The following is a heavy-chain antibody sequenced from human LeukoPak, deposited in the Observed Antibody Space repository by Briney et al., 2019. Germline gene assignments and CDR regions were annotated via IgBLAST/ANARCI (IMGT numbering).Heavy chain of an antibody. Sequence: ASVKVSCKASGYTFTGYYMHWVRQAPGQGLEWMGWINPNSGGTNYAQKFQGRVTMTRDTSISTAYMELSRLRSDDTAVYYCARDMTLEMATKSGHLVDYGGQGTLVTVSS. V-gene: IGHV1-2*02. CDR1: GYTFTGYY. D-gene: IGHD5-24*01. CDR2: INPNSGGT. CDR3: ARDMTLEMATKSGHLVDY. J-gene: IGHJ4*02.